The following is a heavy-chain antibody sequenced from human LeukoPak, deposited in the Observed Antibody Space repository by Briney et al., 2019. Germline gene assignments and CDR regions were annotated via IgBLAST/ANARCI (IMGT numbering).Heavy chain of an antibody. CDR3: ARDIDWGYAWNY. J-gene: IGHJ4*02. Sequence: GGSLRLSCAASRFTVSDTYMNWVRQAPGKGLEWVSVIHSGGRTYYADSVKGRFTISRDSSKNTLYLQMSSLRADDTAVYYCARDIDWGYAWNYWGQGTLVIVSS. D-gene: IGHD2-8*01. CDR2: IHSGGRT. CDR1: RFTVSDTY. V-gene: IGHV3-53*05.